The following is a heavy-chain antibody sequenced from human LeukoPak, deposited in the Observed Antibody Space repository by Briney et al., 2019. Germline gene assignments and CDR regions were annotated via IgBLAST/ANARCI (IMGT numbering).Heavy chain of an antibody. CDR3: ARDDISSGWALRGDAFDI. CDR1: GFTFSSYS. J-gene: IGHJ3*02. Sequence: GGSLRLSCAASGFTFSSYSMNWVRQAPGKGLEWVSSISSSSSYIYYADSVKGRFTISRDNAKNSLYLQMNSLRAEDTAVYYCARDDISSGWALRGDAFDIWGQGTMITVSS. CDR2: ISSSSSYI. D-gene: IGHD6-19*01. V-gene: IGHV3-21*01.